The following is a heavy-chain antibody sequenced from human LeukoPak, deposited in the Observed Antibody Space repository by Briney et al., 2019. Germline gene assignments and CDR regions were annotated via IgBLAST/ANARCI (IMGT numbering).Heavy chain of an antibody. D-gene: IGHD2-15*01. V-gene: IGHV4-4*07. CDR1: GASISGYY. Sequence: SETLSLTCTASGASISGYYWTWIRQPAGKGLEWIGRIYTSGSTKYNPSLKSRVSMSVDTSRNQFSLKVSSVTAADTAVYYCARVICGGGSCYSDNWFDPWGQGTLVTVSS. CDR2: IYTSGST. CDR3: ARVICGGGSCYSDNWFDP. J-gene: IGHJ5*02.